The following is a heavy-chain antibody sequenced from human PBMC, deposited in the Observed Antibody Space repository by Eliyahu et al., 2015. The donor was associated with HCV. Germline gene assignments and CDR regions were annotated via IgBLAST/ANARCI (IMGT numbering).Heavy chain of an antibody. Sequence: EVQLVESGGDLVQPGRSLRLSCAGSGFIFXXYTMHWVRQAPGKGLEXVXGISWNGGTIGYADSVKGRFTITRDDAKNSVYLHMTTLGPEDTALYYCAKGIISMVTSTGLGYWGQGTLVTVSS. CDR1: GFIFXXYT. V-gene: IGHV3-9*01. D-gene: IGHD2-21*02. CDR2: ISWNGGTI. J-gene: IGHJ4*02. CDR3: AKGIISMVTSTGLGY.